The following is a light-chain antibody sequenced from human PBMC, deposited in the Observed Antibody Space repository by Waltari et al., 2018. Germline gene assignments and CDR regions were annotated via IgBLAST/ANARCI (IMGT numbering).Light chain of an antibody. J-gene: IGKJ1*01. V-gene: IGKV3-20*01. CDR3: QKYGSLPAT. CDR1: QSVSRS. CDR2: DTS. Sequence: EVVLTQSPGTLSLSPGEGATLSCRASQSVSRSLAWYQQKPGQAPRPLIYDTSSRATGIPDRFSGSGSGTDFSLTISRLEPEDFAVYYCQKYGSLPATFGQGTKVEIK.